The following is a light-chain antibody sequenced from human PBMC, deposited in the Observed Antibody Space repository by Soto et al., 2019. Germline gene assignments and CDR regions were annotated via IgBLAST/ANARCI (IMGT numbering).Light chain of an antibody. CDR2: GAS. V-gene: IGKV3-15*01. CDR3: QQYNSWPPYT. CDR1: ESVSSN. J-gene: IGKJ2*01. Sequence: EVVMTQSPATVSVSPGERATLSCRASESVSSNLAWYQQKPCQAPRLLIYGASIRATGTPARFSGSGSGTEFTLTISSLQSEDFAVYYCQQYNSWPPYTFGQGTKLEIK.